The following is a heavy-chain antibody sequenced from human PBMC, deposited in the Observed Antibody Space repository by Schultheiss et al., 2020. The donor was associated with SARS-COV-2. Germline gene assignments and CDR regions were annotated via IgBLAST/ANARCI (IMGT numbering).Heavy chain of an antibody. D-gene: IGHD4-17*01. V-gene: IGHV3-7*03. CDR3: AKLKGMTTVTTYLYWYFDL. CDR1: GFTFSSYW. CDR2: IKQDGSEK. Sequence: GGSLRLSCAASGFTFSSYWMSWVRQAPGKGLEWVANIKQDGSEKYYVDSVKGRFTISRDNSKNTLYLQMNSLRAEDTAVYYCAKLKGMTTVTTYLYWYFDLWGRGTLVTVSS. J-gene: IGHJ2*01.